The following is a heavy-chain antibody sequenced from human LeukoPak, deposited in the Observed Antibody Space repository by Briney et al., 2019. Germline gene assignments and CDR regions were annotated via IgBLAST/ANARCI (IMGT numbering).Heavy chain of an antibody. Sequence: SETLSLTCTVSGGSISSYYWSWMRQPPGKGLEWIGYIYYSGNTNYNPPLKSRVTISVDTSKNQFSLKLSSVTAADTAVYYCARGELNGDYFDYWGQGTLVTVSS. CDR1: GGSISSYY. CDR2: IYYSGNT. V-gene: IGHV4-59*01. CDR3: ARGELNGDYFDY. J-gene: IGHJ4*02. D-gene: IGHD1-7*01.